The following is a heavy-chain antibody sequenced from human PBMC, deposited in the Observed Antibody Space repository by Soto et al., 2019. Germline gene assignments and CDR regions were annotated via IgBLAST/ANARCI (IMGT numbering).Heavy chain of an antibody. Sequence: GGSLRLSCAASGFTFSSFWLHWVRQTPGKGLVWISRLNGDGSSSSYADSVTGRFTISRDTATNTLYLQMNSLRPEYTALYYCTRGASGYGNFDYWGLGTLVTVSS. J-gene: IGHJ4*02. CDR3: TRGASGYGNFDY. V-gene: IGHV3-74*01. D-gene: IGHD5-12*01. CDR2: LNGDGSSS. CDR1: GFTFSSFW.